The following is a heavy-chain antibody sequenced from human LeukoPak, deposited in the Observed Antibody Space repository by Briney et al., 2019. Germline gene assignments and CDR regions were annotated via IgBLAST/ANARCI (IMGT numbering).Heavy chain of an antibody. V-gene: IGHV4-59*08. J-gene: IGHJ4*02. Sequence: PSETLSLTCTVSGGSISSYYWSWIRQPPGKGLEWIGYIYYSVSTNYNPSLQSRVTISVDTSKNQFSLKLTSVTAADTAVYYCARRMYGSSFDYWGQGTLVTVSS. CDR2: IYYSVST. D-gene: IGHD6-6*01. CDR3: ARRMYGSSFDY. CDR1: GGSISSYY.